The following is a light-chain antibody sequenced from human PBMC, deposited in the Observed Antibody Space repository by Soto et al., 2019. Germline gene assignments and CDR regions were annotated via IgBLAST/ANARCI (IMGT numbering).Light chain of an antibody. CDR2: RND. J-gene: IGLJ2*01. Sequence: QSVVTQPRSASGTPGQRVTLTCSGSSSNIESNYVYWYQQVPGTAPRLLIYRNDQRPSGVPDRFSGSKSGASASLTISALRSEDEADYYCTVWDDSLRGPLFGGGTKVTVL. CDR3: TVWDDSLRGPL. V-gene: IGLV1-47*01. CDR1: SSNIESNY.